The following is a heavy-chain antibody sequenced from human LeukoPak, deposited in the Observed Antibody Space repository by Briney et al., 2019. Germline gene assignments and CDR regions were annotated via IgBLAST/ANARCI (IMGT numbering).Heavy chain of an antibody. D-gene: IGHD3-16*01. CDR2: IIPILGIA. J-gene: IGHJ3*02. CDR1: GGTFSNYA. Sequence: GASVKVSCKASGGTFSNYAISWVRQAPGQGLEWMGRIIPILGIANYAQKFQGRVTITADKSTSTAYMELSSLRSEDTAVYYCARGARGYHYVYGFDIWGQGTMVTVSS. V-gene: IGHV1-69*04. CDR3: ARGARGYHYVYGFDI.